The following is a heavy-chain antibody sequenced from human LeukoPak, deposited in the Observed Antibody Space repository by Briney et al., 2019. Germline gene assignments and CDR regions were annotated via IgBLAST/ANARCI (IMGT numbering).Heavy chain of an antibody. CDR3: ARVGGDYGDNYGMDV. Sequence: GGSLRLSCAASGFTFSSYSMNWVRQAPGKGLEWVSSISGSSSYIYYADSVKGRFTISRDNAKNSLYLQMNSLRAEDTAVYYCARVGGDYGDNYGMDVWGQGTTVTVSS. D-gene: IGHD4-17*01. J-gene: IGHJ6*02. CDR2: ISGSSSYI. CDR1: GFTFSSYS. V-gene: IGHV3-21*01.